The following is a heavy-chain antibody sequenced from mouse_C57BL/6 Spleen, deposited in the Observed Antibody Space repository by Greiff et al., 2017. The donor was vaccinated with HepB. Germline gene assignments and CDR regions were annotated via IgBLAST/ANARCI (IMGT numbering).Heavy chain of an antibody. V-gene: IGHV1-54*01. Sequence: QVQLQQSGAELVRPGTSVKVSCKASGYAFTNYLIEWVKQRPGQGLEWIGVINPGSGGTNYNEKFKGKATLTADKSSSTAYMQLSSLTSEDSAVYFCATYDYDEVAYRGQGTLVTVSA. D-gene: IGHD2-4*01. CDR1: GYAFTNYL. J-gene: IGHJ3*01. CDR2: INPGSGGT. CDR3: ATYDYDEVAY.